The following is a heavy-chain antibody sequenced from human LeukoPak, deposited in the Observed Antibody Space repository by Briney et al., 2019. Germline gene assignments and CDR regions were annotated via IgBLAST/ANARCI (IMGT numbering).Heavy chain of an antibody. CDR1: GFFFSSYG. CDR2: TSYDGTNK. J-gene: IGHJ6*02. V-gene: IGHV3-30*18. D-gene: IGHD1-7*01. Sequence: GGPLRLSCAASGFFFSSYGMHWVRQAPGKGLEWVAGTSYDGTNKFYGDSVKGRFTISRDNSQNTLCLQMDSLRAEDTAVYYCAKSTRVNSRDYGMDVWGQGTTVTVFS. CDR3: AKSTRVNSRDYGMDV.